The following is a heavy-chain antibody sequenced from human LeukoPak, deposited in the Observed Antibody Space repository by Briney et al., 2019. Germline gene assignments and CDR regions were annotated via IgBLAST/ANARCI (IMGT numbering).Heavy chain of an antibody. J-gene: IGHJ5*02. D-gene: IGHD3-3*01. CDR2: IYHSGST. Sequence: PSGTLSLTCAVSGGSISSSNWWSWVRQPPGKGLEWIGEIYHSGSTNYNPSLKSRVTISVDKSKNQFSLKLSSVTAADTAVYYCARSPRVDDFWSGYYSWFDPWGQGTLVTVSS. CDR1: GGSISSSNW. V-gene: IGHV4-4*02. CDR3: ARSPRVDDFWSGYYSWFDP.